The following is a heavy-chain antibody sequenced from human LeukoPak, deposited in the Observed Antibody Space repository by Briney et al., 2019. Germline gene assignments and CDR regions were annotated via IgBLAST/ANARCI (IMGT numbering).Heavy chain of an antibody. J-gene: IGHJ4*02. CDR2: IYYSGST. Sequence: PSETLSPTCTVSGGSISSYYWSWIRKPPGKGLEWIGYIYYSGSTNYNPSLKSRVTISVDTSKNQFSLKLSSVTAADTAVYYCARHGYSGSYYFAVEYWGQGTLVTVSS. CDR1: GGSISSYY. V-gene: IGHV4-59*08. D-gene: IGHD1-26*01. CDR3: ARHGYSGSYYFAVEY.